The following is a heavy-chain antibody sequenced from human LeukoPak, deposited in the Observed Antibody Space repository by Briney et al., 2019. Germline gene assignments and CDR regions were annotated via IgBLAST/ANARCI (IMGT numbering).Heavy chain of an antibody. V-gene: IGHV3-23*01. Sequence: PGGSLRLSCVASKLTFSAHAMSWVRQAPGKGPEWVSAISGSGTTTHYADSVRGRFTISRDNSKNTLSLQMNSLRADDTAIYYCSKESQPATCFDYWRQGTLVTVSS. CDR1: KLTFSAHA. CDR3: SKESQPATCFDY. D-gene: IGHD1-14*01. CDR2: ISGSGTTT. J-gene: IGHJ4*02.